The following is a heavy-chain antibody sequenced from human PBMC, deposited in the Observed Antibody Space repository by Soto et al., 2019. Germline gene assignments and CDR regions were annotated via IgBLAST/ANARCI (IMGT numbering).Heavy chain of an antibody. J-gene: IGHJ6*03. CDR1: GGTFNNYA. CDR2: LIPNFDTP. CDR3: AVAMVREILIFESSGMHV. V-gene: IGHV1-69*01. Sequence: QVQLVQSGAEVKKPGSSVKVSCKTSGGTFNNYAISWVRQAPGQGLEWMGGLIPNFDTPNYAQKFQARLTIIADECTSTVSMALRSIRSDDTAVYYCAVAMVREILIFESSGMHVWGEGTTVTVSS. D-gene: IGHD3-10*01.